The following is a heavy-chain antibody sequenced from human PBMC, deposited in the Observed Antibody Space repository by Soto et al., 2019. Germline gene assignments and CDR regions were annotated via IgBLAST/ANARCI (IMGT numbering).Heavy chain of an antibody. CDR1: GGSITRHY. J-gene: IGHJ5*02. Sequence: PSETLSLTCTPSGGSITRHYWSWIRRAPGKGLEWIGYIFYSGNISYNPSLKMRVTISVHTSMNQFSLKLSSVTAATTAMSYCAGDSGDVEFRTNWCGPWGQGSRVT. D-gene: IGHD2-21*01. V-gene: IGHV4-59*11. CDR3: AGDSGDVEFRTNWCGP. CDR2: IFYSGNI.